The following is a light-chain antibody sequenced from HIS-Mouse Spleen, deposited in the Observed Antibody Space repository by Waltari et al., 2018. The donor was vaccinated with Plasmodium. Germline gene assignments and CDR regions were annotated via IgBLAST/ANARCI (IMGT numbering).Light chain of an antibody. J-gene: IGLJ3*02. Sequence: QSALTQPASVSGSPGQSITISCTGTSSDVGRYNLVSWYQQHPGKAPKLMIYEGSKRPSWVSNRFSGSKSGNTASLTISGLQAEDEADYYCCSYAGSSTNWVFGGGTKLTVL. CDR2: EGS. CDR1: SSDVGRYNL. CDR3: CSYAGSSTNWV. V-gene: IGLV2-23*01.